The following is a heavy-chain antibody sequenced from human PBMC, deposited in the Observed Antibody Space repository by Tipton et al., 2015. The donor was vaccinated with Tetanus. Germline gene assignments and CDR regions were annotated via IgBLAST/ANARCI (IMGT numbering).Heavy chain of an antibody. D-gene: IGHD2-8*01. V-gene: IGHV4-34*01. CDR3: ARLAWRPDRSMLTVPRYFDK. CDR2: INHSGNT. J-gene: IGHJ4*02. Sequence: TLSLTCAVYGASFSDYYWSWIRQAPGKGLEWIGEINHSGNTNHNPSLKSRVTLSVDTSKNQFSLKLNSATAADTAVYYCARLAWRPDRSMLTVPRYFDKWGQGTLVAVSS. CDR1: GASFSDYY.